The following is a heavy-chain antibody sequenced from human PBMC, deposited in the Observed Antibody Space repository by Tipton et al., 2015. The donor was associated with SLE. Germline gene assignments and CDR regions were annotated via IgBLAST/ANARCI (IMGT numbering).Heavy chain of an antibody. CDR3: ARVVRGSLRFLEWLFFDY. CDR1: GGSISSGGYY. V-gene: IGHV4-31*03. J-gene: IGHJ4*02. CDR2: IYYSGST. Sequence: TLSLTCTVSGGSISSGGYYWSWIRQHPGKGLEWIGYIYYSGSTYYNPSLKSRVTISVDTSKNQFSLKLSSVTAADTAVYYCARVVRGSLRFLEWLFFDYRGQGTLVTVSS. D-gene: IGHD3-3*01.